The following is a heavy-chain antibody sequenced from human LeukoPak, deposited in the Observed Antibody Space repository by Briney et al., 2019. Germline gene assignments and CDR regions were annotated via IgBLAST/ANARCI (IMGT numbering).Heavy chain of an antibody. V-gene: IGHV3-33*01. CDR3: ARGDGVYVY. CDR2: IWDDGSNE. Sequence: PGGSLRLSCAASGFTFSNYGMHWVRQAPGKGLEWVAVIWDDGSNEYYADSVKGRFTISRDNSKNTVYLQMNSLRVEDTAVYYCARGDGVYVYWGQGTLVTVSS. D-gene: IGHD5/OR15-5a*01. J-gene: IGHJ4*02. CDR1: GFTFSNYG.